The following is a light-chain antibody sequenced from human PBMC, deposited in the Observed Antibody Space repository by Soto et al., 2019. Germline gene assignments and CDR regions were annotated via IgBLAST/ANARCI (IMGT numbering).Light chain of an antibody. Sequence: DLQMTQSPSSLSASIGDRVTITCQASQDISNNLNWYQQKPGKAPKLLIYDASNLKTGVPSRFSGSGSETDCTFTISSLQPEDIATYYCQQYFHRLLTFGGGTKVEI. J-gene: IGKJ4*01. CDR3: QQYFHRLLT. CDR1: QDISNN. CDR2: DAS. V-gene: IGKV1-33*01.